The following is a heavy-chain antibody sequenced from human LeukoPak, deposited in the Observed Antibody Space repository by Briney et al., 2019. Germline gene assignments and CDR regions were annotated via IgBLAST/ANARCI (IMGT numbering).Heavy chain of an antibody. Sequence: PSETLSLTCAVYGGSFSSSYWSWIRQPPGKGLEWIGEINRSGSTNYNPSLKSRVTISVDTSKNQFSLKLSSVTAADTAVYYCARARITMVRGVTVTPIDYWGQGTLVTVSS. V-gene: IGHV4-34*01. D-gene: IGHD3-10*01. CDR2: INRSGST. CDR3: ARARITMVRGVTVTPIDY. CDR1: GGSFSSSY. J-gene: IGHJ4*02.